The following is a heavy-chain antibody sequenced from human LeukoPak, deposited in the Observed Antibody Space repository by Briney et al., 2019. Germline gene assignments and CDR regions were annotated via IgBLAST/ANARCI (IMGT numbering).Heavy chain of an antibody. Sequence: PSGTLSLTCSVSGDSIIGYYWGWIRQPPGKGLEWIGSIYYSGSTYYNPSLKSRVTISVDTSKNQFSLKLSSVTAADTAVYYCARQVVGNYYDSSGGYFDYWGQGTLVTVSS. V-gene: IGHV4-39*01. D-gene: IGHD3-22*01. J-gene: IGHJ4*02. CDR3: ARQVVGNYYDSSGGYFDY. CDR1: GDSIIGYY. CDR2: IYYSGST.